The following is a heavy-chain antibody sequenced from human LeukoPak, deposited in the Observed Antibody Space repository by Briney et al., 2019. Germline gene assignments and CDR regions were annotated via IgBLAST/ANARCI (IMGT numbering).Heavy chain of an antibody. CDR1: GFTFSSYW. CDR2: INSDGSST. V-gene: IGHV3-74*01. J-gene: IGHJ6*02. Sequence: PGGSLRLSCAASGFTFSSYWMHWVRRAPGKGLVWVSRINSDGSSTSYADSVKGRFTISRDNAKNTLYLQMNSLRAEDTAVYYCARDSPNYYYGMDVWGQGTTVTVSS. CDR3: ARDSPNYYYGMDV.